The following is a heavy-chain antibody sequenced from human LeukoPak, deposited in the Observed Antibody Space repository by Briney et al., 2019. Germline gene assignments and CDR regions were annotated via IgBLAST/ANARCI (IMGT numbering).Heavy chain of an antibody. D-gene: IGHD3-10*01. CDR2: IYYSGST. Sequence: SETLSLTCIVSGGSISSGTYYWGWIRQPPGKGLEWIGSIYYSGSTYYNPSLKSRVTISVDTSKNQFSLKLSSVTAADTAVYYCARDPRVRGVPLDYWGPGTLVTVSS. CDR1: GGSISSGTYY. J-gene: IGHJ4*02. V-gene: IGHV4-39*02. CDR3: ARDPRVRGVPLDY.